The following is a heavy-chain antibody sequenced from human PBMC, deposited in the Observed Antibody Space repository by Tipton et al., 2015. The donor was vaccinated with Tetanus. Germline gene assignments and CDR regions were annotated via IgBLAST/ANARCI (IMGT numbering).Heavy chain of an antibody. Sequence: QVQLVQSGAEVKKPGSSVKVPCKASGGTFSSYAISWVRQAPGQGLEWMGGIIPIFGTANYAQMFQGRVTITADESTSTAYMELSSLRSEDTAVYYCARGRTRDGYNLDAFDIWGQGTMIAVSS. D-gene: IGHD5-24*01. J-gene: IGHJ3*02. V-gene: IGHV1-69*01. CDR2: IIPIFGTA. CDR1: GGTFSSYA. CDR3: ARGRTRDGYNLDAFDI.